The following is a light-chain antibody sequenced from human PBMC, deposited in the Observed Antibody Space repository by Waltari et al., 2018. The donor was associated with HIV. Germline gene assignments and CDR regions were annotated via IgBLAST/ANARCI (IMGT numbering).Light chain of an antibody. CDR1: SSNPGSNA. Sequence: QSVLTQPPSVSEAPRQRVTISCSGSSSNPGSNAVNWYQQVPGKAPKLLIYYDDLLSSGVSDRFSGSQSGTSASLAIRGLQSEDEADYYWAAWDDSLNGYVFGSGTKVTVL. CDR3: AAWDDSLNGYV. V-gene: IGLV1-36*01. J-gene: IGLJ1*01. CDR2: YDD.